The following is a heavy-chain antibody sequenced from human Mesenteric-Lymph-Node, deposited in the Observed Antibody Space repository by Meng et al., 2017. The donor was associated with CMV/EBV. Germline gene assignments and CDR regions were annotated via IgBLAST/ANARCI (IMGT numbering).Heavy chain of an antibody. J-gene: IGHJ6*02. CDR3: ARAFGIVDRGMVFHYYGMGV. Sequence: SETLSLTCTVSGGSISSSSYYWGWIRQPPGKGLEWIGSIYYSGSTYYNPSLKSRVTISVDTSKNQFSLKLSSVTAADTAVYYCARAFGIVDRGMVFHYYGMGVWGQGTTVTVSS. V-gene: IGHV4-39*07. CDR1: GGSISSSSYY. D-gene: IGHD1-26*01. CDR2: IYYSGST.